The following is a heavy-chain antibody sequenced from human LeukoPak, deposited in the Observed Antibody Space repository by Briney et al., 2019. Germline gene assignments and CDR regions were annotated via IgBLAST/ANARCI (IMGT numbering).Heavy chain of an antibody. D-gene: IGHD2-15*01. CDR1: GYTFTSYG. CDR2: ISGYNGDT. Sequence: ASVKVSCKASGYTFTSYGVIWVRQAPGQGLEWVGWISGYNGDTNYAQNLQGRVTMTVDTSTSTAYMDLRSLRSDDTAVYYCARWWYKPRGWFDPWGQGTLVTVSS. CDR3: ARWWYKPRGWFDP. J-gene: IGHJ5*02. V-gene: IGHV1-18*01.